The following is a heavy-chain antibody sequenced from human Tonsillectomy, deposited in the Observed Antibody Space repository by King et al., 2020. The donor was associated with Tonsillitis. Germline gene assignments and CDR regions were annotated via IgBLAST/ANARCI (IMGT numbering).Heavy chain of an antibody. J-gene: IGHJ2*01. V-gene: IGHV3-21*01. D-gene: IGHD1-1*01. CDR1: GFTFSSYN. Sequence: VQLVESGGGLVKPGGSLRLSCAASGFTFSSYNLNWVRQAPGKGLEWVSSIYYADSVKGRFTISRDNAKNSLYLQMHSLRADDTAVYYCARDPYYRAWNGGASSQDGLAYWYFDLGGRGTLVTVSS. CDR3: ARDPYYRAWNGGASSQDGLAYWYFDL. CDR2: I.